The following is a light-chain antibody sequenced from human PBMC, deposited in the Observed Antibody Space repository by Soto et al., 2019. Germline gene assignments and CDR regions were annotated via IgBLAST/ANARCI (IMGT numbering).Light chain of an antibody. CDR2: EDD. CDR1: SGTIGSNY. J-gene: IGLJ2*01. CDR3: QSYDDDNQVV. V-gene: IGLV6-57*04. Sequence: NFMLTQPHFVSESPGKTVSISCTRSSGTIGSNYVQWYQQRPGSAPTTVIYEDDERPSGVPDRFSGSIDRSSNSASLTISGLKTEDEADYYCQSYDDDNQVVFGGGTQLTVL.